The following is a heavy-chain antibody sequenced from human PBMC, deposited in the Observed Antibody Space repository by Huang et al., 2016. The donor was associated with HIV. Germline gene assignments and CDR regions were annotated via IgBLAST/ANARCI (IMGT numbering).Heavy chain of an antibody. V-gene: IGHV4-39*02. Sequence: QVQLQESGQGLVKPSDTLSLTCIVSGDSVDSSYSYWGWVRPPPGKGLEWMGRIYSNDNTYYNKYLKSRITISVDTSKNHFSLNLKTVTAADTAVYYCSRGPSTPATELWGQGTMVTVSS. J-gene: IGHJ3*01. CDR1: GDSVDSSYSY. CDR3: SRGPSTPATEL. D-gene: IGHD1-1*01. CDR2: IYSNDNT.